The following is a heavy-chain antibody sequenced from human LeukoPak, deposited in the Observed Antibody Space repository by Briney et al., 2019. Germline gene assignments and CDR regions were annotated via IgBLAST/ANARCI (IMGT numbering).Heavy chain of an antibody. CDR2: IRSKAYGGTT. CDR1: GFTFHDFA. D-gene: IGHD3-3*01. V-gene: IGHV3-49*04. CDR3: PWGGPFVSFWYYFYL. J-gene: IGHJ4*02. Sequence: GGSLRLSCTASGFTFHDFAMGWGRQAPGKGLEWVGFIRSKAYGGTTEYAASVKGRFTISRDDSKNIVYMQMDSLKNEDTAMYFCPWGGPFVSFWYYFYLWGQGTLGPVPP.